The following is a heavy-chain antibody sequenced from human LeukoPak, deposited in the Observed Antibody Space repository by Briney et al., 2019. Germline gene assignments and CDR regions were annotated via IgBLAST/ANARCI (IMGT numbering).Heavy chain of an antibody. CDR1: GVTFNSYT. CDR2: IIPIFGTA. V-gene: IGHV1-69*05. D-gene: IGHD7-27*01. Sequence: SVKVSCKASGVTFNSYTINWVRQAPGQGLEWMGGIIPIFGTANYAQKFQGRVTITTDESTSTAYMELSSLRSEDTAVYYCAAHPTWGNDYWGQGTLVTVSS. J-gene: IGHJ4*02. CDR3: AAHPTWGNDY.